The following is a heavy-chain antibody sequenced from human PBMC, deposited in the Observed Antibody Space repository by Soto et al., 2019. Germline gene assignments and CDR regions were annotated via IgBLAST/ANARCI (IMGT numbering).Heavy chain of an antibody. CDR1: GFTFSSYW. V-gene: IGHV3-7*01. Sequence: GGSLRLSCAASGFTFSSYWMSWVRQAPGKGLEWVANIKQDGSEKYYVDSVKARFTISRDNAKNSLYLQMNSLRAEDTAVYYCARDPNIVLVPAALRSYYYYYGMDVWGQGTTVTVSS. CDR2: IKQDGSEK. J-gene: IGHJ6*02. D-gene: IGHD2-2*01. CDR3: ARDPNIVLVPAALRSYYYYYGMDV.